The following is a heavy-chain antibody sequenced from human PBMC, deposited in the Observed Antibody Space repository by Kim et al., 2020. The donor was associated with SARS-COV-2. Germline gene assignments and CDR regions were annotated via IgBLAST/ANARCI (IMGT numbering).Heavy chain of an antibody. V-gene: IGHV3-48*03. J-gene: IGHJ2*01. CDR2: ISSSGSTI. CDR1: GFTFSSYE. CDR3: ARVQDRAEMATRYWYFDR. Sequence: GGSLRLSCAASGFTFSSYEMNWVRQAPGKGLEWVSYISSSGSTIYYADSVKGRFTISRDNAKNSLYLQMNSLRAEDTAVYYCARVQDRAEMATRYWYFDRWGRGTLVTVSS. D-gene: IGHD5-12*01.